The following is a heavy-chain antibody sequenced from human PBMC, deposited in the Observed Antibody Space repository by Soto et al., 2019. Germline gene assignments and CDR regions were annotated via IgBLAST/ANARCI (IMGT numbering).Heavy chain of an antibody. V-gene: IGHV1-69*01. J-gene: IGHJ4*02. Sequence: QVQLVQSGAEVQKPGSSVKVSCKASGGTFSSYAISWVRQAPGQGLEWMGGIIPIFGTANYAQKFQGRVTITADESTSTAYMELSSLRSEDTAVYYCARDFHLSYYYDSSGWGGDYWGQGTLVTVSS. CDR1: GGTFSSYA. CDR3: ARDFHLSYYYDSSGWGGDY. D-gene: IGHD3-22*01. CDR2: IIPIFGTA.